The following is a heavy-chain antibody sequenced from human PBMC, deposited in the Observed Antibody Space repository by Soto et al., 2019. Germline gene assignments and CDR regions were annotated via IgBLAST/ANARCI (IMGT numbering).Heavy chain of an antibody. CDR3: AKNGQPTYYYYGLDV. D-gene: IGHD2-8*01. CDR1: GYTFTRYG. Sequence: ASVKVSCKASGYTFTRYGISWVRQAPGQGLEWMGWISGYNGDTKYAQKFQGRVTMTVDTSTTTAYMELRSLTSDDRAVYYCAKNGQPTYYYYGLDVSGQATTVTVSS. V-gene: IGHV1-18*01. J-gene: IGHJ6*02. CDR2: ISGYNGDT.